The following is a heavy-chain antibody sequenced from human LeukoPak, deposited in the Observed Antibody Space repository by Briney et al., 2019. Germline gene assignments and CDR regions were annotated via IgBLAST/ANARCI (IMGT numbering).Heavy chain of an antibody. D-gene: IGHD1-26*01. V-gene: IGHV4-59*12. J-gene: IGHJ4*02. CDR2: ISYTGSP. Sequence: PSETLSLTCTVSGGSISSYSWSWIRQPPGQGLEWIGYISYTGSPNYNPSLRSRLTISVDTSKNQFSLTLTSVTAADTAIYYCSRESGAFCPFGYWGQGTLVIVPP. CDR1: GGSISSYS. CDR3: SRESGAFCPFGY.